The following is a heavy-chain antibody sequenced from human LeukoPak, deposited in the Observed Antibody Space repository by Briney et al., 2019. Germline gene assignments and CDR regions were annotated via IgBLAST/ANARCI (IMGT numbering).Heavy chain of an antibody. V-gene: IGHV3-53*01. J-gene: IGHJ6*03. CDR2: IYSGGST. Sequence: GGSLRLSCAASGFTVSSNYMSWVRQAPGKGLEWVSVIYSGGSTYYADSVKGRFTISRDNSKNTLYLQMNSLRAEDTAVYYCAKDEITMVRGYYYYYMDVWGKGTTVTVSS. CDR3: AKDEITMVRGYYYYYMDV. CDR1: GFTVSSNY. D-gene: IGHD3-10*01.